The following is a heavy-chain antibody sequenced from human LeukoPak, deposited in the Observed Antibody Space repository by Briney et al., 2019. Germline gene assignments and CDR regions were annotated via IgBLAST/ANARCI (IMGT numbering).Heavy chain of an antibody. D-gene: IGHD1-26*01. CDR1: GFNFGEFW. Sequence: EGSLRLSCAASGFNFGEFWMAWVRQTPGKGLEWVADIKEDGSEKFYVDSVKGRFTISRDNAKNSLFLQMNSLRAEDTAVYYCARDLIVGTTYFDYWGQGTLVTVSS. CDR2: IKEDGSEK. V-gene: IGHV3-7*01. J-gene: IGHJ4*02. CDR3: ARDLIVGTTYFDY.